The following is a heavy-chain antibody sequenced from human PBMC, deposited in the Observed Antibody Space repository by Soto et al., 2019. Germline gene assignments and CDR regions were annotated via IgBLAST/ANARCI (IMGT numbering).Heavy chain of an antibody. CDR1: TYTFTNYW. V-gene: IGHV5-10-1*01. CDR3: ARHGEFESGSGGNGLDV. J-gene: IGHJ6*02. CDR2: IDPRDSYT. D-gene: IGHD3-10*01. Sequence: GESLQISCKGATYTFTNYWISCVRQMPGKGLGCMGRIDPRDSYTNYSTSFQGHVTISADKSISTAYLQWSSLKASDTAMYYCARHGEFESGSGGNGLDVWGQGTTVTVSS.